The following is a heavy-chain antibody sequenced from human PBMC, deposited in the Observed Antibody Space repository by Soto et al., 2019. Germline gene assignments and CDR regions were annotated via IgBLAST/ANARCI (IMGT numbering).Heavy chain of an antibody. D-gene: IGHD1-26*01. CDR2: ISWNGRNI. CDR1: VGPVVSGFTFGDYA. CDR3: VQAQIWDAGDVSFDS. J-gene: IGHJ4*02. V-gene: IGHV3-9*01. Sequence: ELHLVESGGDLVQPGRSLRLSCVGSVGPVVSGFTFGDYAMHWVRLGPGRGLEWVAGISWNGRNIAYADSVRGRFTISRANTNTSVYLQMNSLRPEETALYYCVQAQIWDAGDVSFDSWGQGTRVTVST.